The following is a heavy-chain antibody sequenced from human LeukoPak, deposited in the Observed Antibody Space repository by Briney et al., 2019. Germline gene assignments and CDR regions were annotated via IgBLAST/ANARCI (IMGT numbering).Heavy chain of an antibody. D-gene: IGHD2/OR15-2a*01. Sequence: APVTVSCKTSGYDFTSYAMHWVRQAPGQRLEWMGWINVVNDNTKLSQKFQGRVTITSDTSASTAYMEMSSLRFDDTAVYYCARAPLTTYPWWGQGTLVTVSS. CDR3: ARAPLTTYPW. V-gene: IGHV1-3*01. J-gene: IGHJ4*02. CDR2: INVVNDNT. CDR1: GYDFTSYA.